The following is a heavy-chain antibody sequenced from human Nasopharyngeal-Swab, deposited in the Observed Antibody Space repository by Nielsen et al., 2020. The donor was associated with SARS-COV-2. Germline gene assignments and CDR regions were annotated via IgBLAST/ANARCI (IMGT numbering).Heavy chain of an antibody. J-gene: IGHJ5*02. CDR2: INHSGST. CDR3: AREKTPYYDFWSGTDTVSWFDP. Sequence: SETLSLTCAVYGGSFSGYYWSWIRQPPGKGLEWIGEINHSGSTNYNPSLKSRVTISVDTSKNQFSLKLSSVTAADTAVYYCAREKTPYYDFWSGTDTVSWFDPWSQGTLVTVSS. CDR1: GGSFSGYY. D-gene: IGHD3-3*01. V-gene: IGHV4-34*01.